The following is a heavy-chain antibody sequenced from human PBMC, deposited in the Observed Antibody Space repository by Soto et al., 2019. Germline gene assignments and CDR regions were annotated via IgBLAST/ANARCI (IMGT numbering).Heavy chain of an antibody. V-gene: IGHV1-2*02. Sequence: QVQLVQSGAEVKKPGASVKVSCKASGYTFTGYYMHWVRQAPGQGLEWMGWINPNSGDTNYAQKFQGRVTMTRDTSISTAYMELSKLRSDDTAVYYCARSVSTIAARPDYWGQGTMVTVSS. CDR3: ARSVSTIAARPDY. D-gene: IGHD6-6*01. CDR1: GYTFTGYY. J-gene: IGHJ4*02. CDR2: INPNSGDT.